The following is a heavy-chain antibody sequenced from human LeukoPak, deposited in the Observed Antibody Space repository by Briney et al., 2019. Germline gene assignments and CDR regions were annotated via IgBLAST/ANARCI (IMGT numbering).Heavy chain of an antibody. CDR3: ARDLGDPYNYYYYFYMDV. Sequence: GGSLRVSCAASGFTFSSYNLNWVRQAPGKGLEWVSSISASGSFVYYADSVKGRFTNSRDNAKNSLYLQMNSLRAEDTAMYFCARDLGDPYNYYYYFYMDVWGKGTTVTVSS. CDR2: ISASGSFV. CDR1: GFTFSSYN. V-gene: IGHV3-21*01. D-gene: IGHD5-24*01. J-gene: IGHJ6*03.